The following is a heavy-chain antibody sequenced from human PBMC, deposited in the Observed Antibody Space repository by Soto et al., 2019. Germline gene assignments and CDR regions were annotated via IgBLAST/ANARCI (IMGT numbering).Heavy chain of an antibody. Sequence: PSETLSLTCTVSGGSISSGDYYWSWIRQPPGKGLEWIGYIYYSGSTYYNPSLKSRVTISVDTSKNQFSLKLSSVTAADTAVYYCARDRGRGDTNWFGPWGQGTLVTVSS. J-gene: IGHJ5*02. D-gene: IGHD3-10*01. V-gene: IGHV4-30-4*01. CDR2: IYYSGST. CDR3: ARDRGRGDTNWFGP. CDR1: GGSISSGDYY.